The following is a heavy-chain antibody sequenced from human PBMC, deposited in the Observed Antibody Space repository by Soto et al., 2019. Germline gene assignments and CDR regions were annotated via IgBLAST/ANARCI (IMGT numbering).Heavy chain of an antibody. Sequence: SETLSLTCTVSGGSISSYYWSWIRQPPGKGLEWIGYIYYSGSTNYNPSLKSRVTISVDTSKNQFSLKLSSVTAADTAVYYCARSYCGGDCYIHYYYGMDVWGQGTTVTVSS. D-gene: IGHD2-21*02. CDR1: GGSISSYY. J-gene: IGHJ6*02. CDR2: IYYSGST. V-gene: IGHV4-59*01. CDR3: ARSYCGGDCYIHYYYGMDV.